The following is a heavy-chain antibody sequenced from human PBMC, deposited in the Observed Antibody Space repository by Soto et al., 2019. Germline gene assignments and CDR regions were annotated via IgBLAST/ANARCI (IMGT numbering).Heavy chain of an antibody. V-gene: IGHV4-39*01. CDR3: ARQNYDYVSVDY. CDR1: GGSISSSSYY. J-gene: IGHJ4*02. D-gene: IGHD3-16*01. Sequence: SETLSLTCTVSGGSISSSSYYWGWIRQPPGKGLEWIGSIYYSGSTYYNPSLKSRVTISVDTSKNQFSLKLSSVTAADTAVYYCARQNYDYVSVDYWGQGTLVTVSS. CDR2: IYYSGST.